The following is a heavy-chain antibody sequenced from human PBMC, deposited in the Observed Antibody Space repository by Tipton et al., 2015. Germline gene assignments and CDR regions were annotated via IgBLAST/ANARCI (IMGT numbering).Heavy chain of an antibody. Sequence: SLRLSCAASGFTFSSYDMHWVRQASGKGLEWVSVIGTTGDAYYADSVRGRFTISRDNAKKSLYLQMNSLRAEDSAVYYCARRVGALTTTANFFDYWGQGTLVIVSS. CDR3: ARRVGALTTTANFFDY. CDR1: GFTFSSYD. CDR2: IGTTGDA. J-gene: IGHJ4*02. D-gene: IGHD3-10*01. V-gene: IGHV3-13*01.